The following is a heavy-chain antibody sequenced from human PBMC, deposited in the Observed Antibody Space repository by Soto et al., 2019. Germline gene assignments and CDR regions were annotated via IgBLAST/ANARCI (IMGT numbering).Heavy chain of an antibody. CDR2: IDTSGNT. D-gene: IGHD6-13*01. CDR3: ARYSNNWFQTEGMDV. V-gene: IGHV4-4*07. J-gene: IGHJ6*02. CDR1: VDSITTSY. Sequence: PSGTLSLTSTSSVDSITTSYCTWFRQASGKGLEWIGRIDTSGNTNYNPSLKSRVTMSVDTSKKQFSLKLTSVTAADTAVYYCARYSNNWFQTEGMDVWGQGTTVTVSS.